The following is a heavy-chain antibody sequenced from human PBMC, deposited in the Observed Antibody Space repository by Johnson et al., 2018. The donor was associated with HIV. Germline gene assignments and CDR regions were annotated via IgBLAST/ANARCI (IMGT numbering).Heavy chain of an antibody. Sequence: VQLVESGGGLVQPGGSLRLSCAASGFIFSSYWMSWVRQAPGKGLEWVANINQDGGEKHYVDSVKGRFTITRDNAKKSLYLQMNSQRAEETAVYYCARDLDTGGTTGAFDMWGQGTMVTVAS. J-gene: IGHJ3*02. D-gene: IGHD1-7*01. CDR3: ARDLDTGGTTGAFDM. CDR1: GFIFSSYW. CDR2: INQDGGEK. V-gene: IGHV3-7*01.